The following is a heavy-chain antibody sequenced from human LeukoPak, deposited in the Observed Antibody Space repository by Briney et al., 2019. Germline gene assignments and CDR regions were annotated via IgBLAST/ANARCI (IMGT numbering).Heavy chain of an antibody. CDR2: IKQDGSEK. CDR1: GFTFSSYW. Sequence: PGGSLRLSCAASGFTFSSYWMSWVRQAPGKGLEWVANIKQDGSEKYYVDSVKGRFTISRDNAKNSLYLQMNSLRAEDTAVYYCARDGAPGQLVLNAFDIWAQGTMVTVSS. D-gene: IGHD6-13*01. CDR3: ARDGAPGQLVLNAFDI. V-gene: IGHV3-7*01. J-gene: IGHJ3*02.